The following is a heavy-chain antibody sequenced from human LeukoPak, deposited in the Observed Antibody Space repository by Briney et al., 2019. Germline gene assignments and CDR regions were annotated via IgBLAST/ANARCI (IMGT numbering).Heavy chain of an antibody. D-gene: IGHD3-9*01. CDR3: ARDSGYDILTGYLAIFDY. Sequence: ASVKVSCKASGYTFTGYYMHWVRQAPGQGLEWMGWINPNSGGTNYAQKFQGRVTMTRDTSISTAYMELSRLRSDDTAVYYCARDSGYDILTGYLAIFDYWGQGTLVTVSS. V-gene: IGHV1-2*02. CDR2: INPNSGGT. J-gene: IGHJ4*02. CDR1: GYTFTGYY.